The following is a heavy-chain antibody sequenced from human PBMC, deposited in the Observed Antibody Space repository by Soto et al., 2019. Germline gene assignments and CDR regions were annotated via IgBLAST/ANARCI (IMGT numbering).Heavy chain of an antibody. V-gene: IGHV6-1*01. D-gene: IGHD6-13*01. CDR1: GDSVASNCAA. CDR2: TYYRSKWYN. Sequence: XTLTLTCAFSGDSVASNCAAWNCIRQSPSRGLEWLGRTYYRSKWYNDYAVSVKSRITINPDTSENQFSLQLNSVNPEDTAVYYCAREMIAAADQVDIWGQGTMVTVSS. CDR3: AREMIAAADQVDI. J-gene: IGHJ3*02.